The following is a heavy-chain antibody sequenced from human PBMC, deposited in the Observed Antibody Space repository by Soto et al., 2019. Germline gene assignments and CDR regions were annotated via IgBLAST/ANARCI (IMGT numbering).Heavy chain of an antibody. CDR2: IYYRWNT. Sequence: QVQLQESGPGLVKPSQTLSLTCTVSGDSMDSGAYYWSWIRQHPGKGLEWIGYIYYRWNTYYNPSLRSRVTLSLDTSKSQFSRRLRSVTAADSAVYYCARESFGGVIAAWGQGILVTVSS. J-gene: IGHJ5*01. CDR3: ARESFGGVIAA. CDR1: GDSMDSGAYY. V-gene: IGHV4-31*03. D-gene: IGHD3-16*01.